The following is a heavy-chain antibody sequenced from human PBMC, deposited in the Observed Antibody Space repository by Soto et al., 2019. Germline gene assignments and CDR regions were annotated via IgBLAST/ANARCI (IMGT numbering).Heavy chain of an antibody. Sequence: QVQLQESGPGLVKPSQTLSLTCTVSGVSFSVGYYWSWIRQLPGKGLEWFGYVSPSGTTYYNPSLKRRVSSSTDTTKNQFSLEVSSVTAADTAVYYCARDRGSYGMDVWGQGTTVTVSS. V-gene: IGHV4-31*03. CDR3: ARDRGSYGMDV. J-gene: IGHJ6*02. CDR1: GVSFSVGYY. CDR2: VSPSGTT.